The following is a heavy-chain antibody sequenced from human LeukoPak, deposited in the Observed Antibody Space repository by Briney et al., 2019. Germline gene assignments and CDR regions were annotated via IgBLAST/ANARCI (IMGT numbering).Heavy chain of an antibody. CDR1: GGSISSYY. CDR3: ARVPLGETIFGVLMYSFDY. J-gene: IGHJ4*02. D-gene: IGHD3-3*01. CDR2: IYYSGST. V-gene: IGHV4-59*01. Sequence: SETLSLTCTVSGGSISSYYWSWIRRPPGKGLEWIGYIYYSGSTNYNPSLKSRVTISVDTSKNQFSLKLSSVTAADTAVYYCARVPLGETIFGVLMYSFDYWGQGTLVTVSS.